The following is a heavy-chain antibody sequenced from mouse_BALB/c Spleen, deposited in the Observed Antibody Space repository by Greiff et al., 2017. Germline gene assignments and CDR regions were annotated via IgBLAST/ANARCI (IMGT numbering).Heavy chain of an antibody. J-gene: IGHJ2*01. CDR2: ISSGGSYT. CDR1: GFTFSSYT. Sequence: EVQGVESGGGLVKPGGSLKLSCAASGFTFSSYTMSWVRQTPEKRLEWVATISSGGSYTYYPDSVKGRFTISRDNAKNTLYLQMSSLKSEDTAMYYCTRETFDYWGQGTTLTVSS. CDR3: TRETFDY. V-gene: IGHV5-6-4*01.